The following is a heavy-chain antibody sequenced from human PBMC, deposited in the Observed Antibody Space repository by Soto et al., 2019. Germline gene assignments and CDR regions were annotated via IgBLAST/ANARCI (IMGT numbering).Heavy chain of an antibody. V-gene: IGHV4-30-4*01. CDR3: ATESGSTYGYFDY. CDR2: ISGSGST. D-gene: IGHD5-18*01. CDR1: GGSVSSGYNY. J-gene: IGHJ4*02. Sequence: TLSLTCTVSGGSVSSGYNYWSWIRQSPGKGLEWIGYISGSGSTGYNPSLKNRLTMSVDRSKNQFTLRLTSVTAADTAVYFCATESGSTYGYFDYWGQGTQVTVSS.